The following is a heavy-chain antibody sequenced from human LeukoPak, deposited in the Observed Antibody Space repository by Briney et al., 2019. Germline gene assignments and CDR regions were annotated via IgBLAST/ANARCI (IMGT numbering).Heavy chain of an antibody. CDR2: IYPGDSDT. V-gene: IGHV5-51*01. Sequence: GESLKISCKGSGYRFTSYWIGWVRQMPGKGLERMGIIYPGDSDTRYSPSFQGQVTISADKSISTAYLQWSSLKASDTAMYYCARYSGIAVAGPEYFQHWGQGTLVTVSS. J-gene: IGHJ1*01. CDR1: GYRFTSYW. CDR3: ARYSGIAVAGPEYFQH. D-gene: IGHD6-19*01.